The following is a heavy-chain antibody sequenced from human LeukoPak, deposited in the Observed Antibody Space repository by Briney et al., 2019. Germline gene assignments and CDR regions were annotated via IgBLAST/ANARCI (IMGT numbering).Heavy chain of an antibody. CDR3: ARGEYDILTGYYTAFDY. Sequence: GGSLRLSCAASGFTFSDYYMSWIRQAPGKGLEWVSYISSSGSTIYYANSVKGRFTISRDNAKNSLYLQMNSLRAEDTAVYYCARGEYDILTGYYTAFDYWGQGTLVTVSS. V-gene: IGHV3-11*04. CDR1: GFTFSDYY. CDR2: ISSSGSTI. J-gene: IGHJ4*02. D-gene: IGHD3-9*01.